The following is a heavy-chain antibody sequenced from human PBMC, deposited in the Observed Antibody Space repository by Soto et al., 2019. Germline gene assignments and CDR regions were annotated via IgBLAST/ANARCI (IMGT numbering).Heavy chain of an antibody. D-gene: IGHD3-22*01. J-gene: IGHJ5*02. Sequence: EVQLLESGGGLVQAGGSLRLSCAASGFTFNNYAMSWVRQAPGKGLEWVSSISGSGSSTYYADFVKGRFTISRDVYKNTLYLRMDDLGAEDTAVYYCAKEPVFDSICDRGNWFDPWGQGTLVTVSS. CDR2: ISGSGSST. V-gene: IGHV3-23*01. CDR1: GFTFNNYA. CDR3: AKEPVFDSICDRGNWFDP.